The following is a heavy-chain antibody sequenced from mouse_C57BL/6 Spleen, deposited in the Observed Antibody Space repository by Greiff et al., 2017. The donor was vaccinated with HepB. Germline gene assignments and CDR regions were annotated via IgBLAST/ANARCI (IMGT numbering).Heavy chain of an antibody. Sequence: VQLQQPGAELVMPGASVKLSCKASGYTFTSYWMHWVKQRPGQGLEWIGEIDPSDSYTNYNQKFKGKSTLTVDKSSSTAYMQLSSLTSEDSAVYYCARDLYHGNHRAMDYWGQGTSVTVSS. D-gene: IGHD2-1*01. V-gene: IGHV1-69*01. CDR2: IDPSDSYT. CDR3: ARDLYHGNHRAMDY. CDR1: GYTFTSYW. J-gene: IGHJ4*01.